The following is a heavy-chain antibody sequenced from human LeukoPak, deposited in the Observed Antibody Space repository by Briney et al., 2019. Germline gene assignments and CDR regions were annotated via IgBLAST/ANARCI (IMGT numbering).Heavy chain of an antibody. CDR2: FDPEDGET. CDR3: ATFPHGRYDSSGYSNYFDY. Sequence: ASVKVSCKVSGYTLTELSMHWVREAPGKGLEWMGGFDPEDGETIYAQKFQGRVTMTEDTSTDTAYMELSSLRSEDTSVYYCATFPHGRYDSSGYSNYFDYWGQGTLVTVSS. CDR1: GYTLTELS. J-gene: IGHJ4*02. V-gene: IGHV1-24*01. D-gene: IGHD3-22*01.